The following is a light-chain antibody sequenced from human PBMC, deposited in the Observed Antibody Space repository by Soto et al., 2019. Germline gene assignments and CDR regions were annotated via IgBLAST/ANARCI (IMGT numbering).Light chain of an antibody. CDR2: GNS. CDR1: SSNIGAGYD. V-gene: IGLV1-40*01. J-gene: IGLJ3*02. CDR3: RSYDRSLSGWV. Sequence: QSVLTQPPSVSGAPGQRVTISCTGSSSNIGAGYDVHWYQQLPGTAPKLLIYGNSNRPSGVPDRFSGSKSGTSASLAITGIQAEDEADYYCRSYDRSLSGWVFGGGTKLTVL.